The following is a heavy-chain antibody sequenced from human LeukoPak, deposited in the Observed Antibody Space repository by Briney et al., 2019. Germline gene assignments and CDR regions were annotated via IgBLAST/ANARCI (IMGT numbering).Heavy chain of an antibody. CDR3: ARVVGRVPADISGWFDP. CDR2: INPNSGGT. Sequence: GASVKVSCKASGYTFTGYYMHWVRQAPGQGLEWMGWINPNSGGTNYAQKFQGRVTMTRDTSISTAYMELSRLRSDDTAVYYCARVVGRVPADISGWFDPWGQGTLVTVSS. J-gene: IGHJ5*02. V-gene: IGHV1-2*02. CDR1: GYTFTGYY. D-gene: IGHD2-2*01.